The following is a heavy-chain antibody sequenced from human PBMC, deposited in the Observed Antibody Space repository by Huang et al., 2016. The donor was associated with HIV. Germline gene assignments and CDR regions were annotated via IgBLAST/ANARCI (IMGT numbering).Heavy chain of an antibody. Sequence: QVQLVESGGGVVQPGRSLRLSCAASGFTFSNYAMHWVRQAPGKGLEWVAVISYDGSNKYYTYSVKGRFTISRDNSKNALYLQMNSLRAEDTAVYYCARRAVAGIYYYYYMDVWGKGTTVTVSS. D-gene: IGHD6-19*01. CDR1: GFTFSNYA. V-gene: IGHV3-30-3*01. J-gene: IGHJ6*03. CDR2: ISYDGSNK. CDR3: ARRAVAGIYYYYYMDV.